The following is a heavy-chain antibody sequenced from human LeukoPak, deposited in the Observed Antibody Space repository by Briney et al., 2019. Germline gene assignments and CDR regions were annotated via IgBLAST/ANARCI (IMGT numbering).Heavy chain of an antibody. J-gene: IGHJ5*02. Sequence: ASVKVSCKASGYTFTSYDINWVRQATGQGLEWMGWMNPNSGNTGYAQKFQGRVTMTRDTSISTAYVELSRLRSDDTAVYYCAREGRAANWFDPWGQGTLVTVSS. CDR1: GYTFTSYD. V-gene: IGHV1-8*01. CDR2: MNPNSGNT. CDR3: AREGRAANWFDP.